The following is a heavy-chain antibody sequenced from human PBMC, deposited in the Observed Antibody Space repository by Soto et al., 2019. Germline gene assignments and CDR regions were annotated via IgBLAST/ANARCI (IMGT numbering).Heavy chain of an antibody. Sequence: ASVKVSCKASGYTFTSYAIHWVRQAPGQSLEWMGWINAGNGNTKSSEKFQGRVTITRDTSASTAYMELSSLRSEDTAVYYCARDPGYSYGYNWGQGTLVTAPQ. CDR2: INAGNGNT. CDR3: ARDPGYSYGYN. D-gene: IGHD5-18*01. CDR1: GYTFTSYA. J-gene: IGHJ4*02. V-gene: IGHV1-3*01.